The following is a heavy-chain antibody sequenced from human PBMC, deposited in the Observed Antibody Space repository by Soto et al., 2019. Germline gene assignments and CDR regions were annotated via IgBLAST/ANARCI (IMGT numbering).Heavy chain of an antibody. D-gene: IGHD3-3*01. V-gene: IGHV3-30-3*01. J-gene: IGHJ4*02. CDR2: ISYDGSNK. CDR1: GFTFSSYA. CDR3: AREIERLLGY. Sequence: QVQLVESGGGVVQPGRSLRLSCAISGFTFSSYAMHWVRQAPGKGLEWVAVISYDGSNKYYADSMKGRFTISRDNSKNTLYLQMNSLRAEDTAVYYCAREIERLLGYWGQGTLVTVSS.